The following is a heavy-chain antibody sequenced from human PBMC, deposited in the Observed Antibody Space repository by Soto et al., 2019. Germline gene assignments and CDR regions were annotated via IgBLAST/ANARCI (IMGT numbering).Heavy chain of an antibody. D-gene: IGHD3-9*01. CDR3: ARGPYYDILTGYYDGSGDYYYGMDV. J-gene: IGHJ6*02. V-gene: IGHV3-33*01. Sequence: PGGSLRLSCAASGFTFSSYGMHWVRQAPGKGLEWVAVIWYDGSNKYYADSVKGRFTISRDNSKNTLYLQMNSLRAEDTAVYYCARGPYYDILTGYYDGSGDYYYGMDVWGQGTTVTVSS. CDR1: GFTFSSYG. CDR2: IWYDGSNK.